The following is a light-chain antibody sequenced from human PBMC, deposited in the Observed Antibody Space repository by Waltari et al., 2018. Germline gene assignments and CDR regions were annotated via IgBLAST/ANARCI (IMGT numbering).Light chain of an antibody. CDR1: SSNFGAGYD. CDR2: RNT. V-gene: IGLV1-40*01. Sequence: QSVLTQPPSISGAPGQKVTIPCTGGSSNFGAGYDVHWYQQFPGAAPKLLIFRNTNRASGVPGRFSAPKSGTSASLAIVGLQSEDEGVYYCQSFDSSLSASVFGGGTKLTVL. CDR3: QSFDSSLSASV. J-gene: IGLJ3*02.